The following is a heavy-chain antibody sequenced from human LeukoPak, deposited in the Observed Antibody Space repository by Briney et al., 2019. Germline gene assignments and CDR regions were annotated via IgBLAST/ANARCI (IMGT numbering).Heavy chain of an antibody. Sequence: GGSLRLSCAASGFTFSSYSMNWVRQAPGKGLEWVSSISSSSSYIYYADSVKGRFTISRDNAKNSLYLQMNSLRAEDTAVYYCAPSPIVGADNFDYWGQGTLVTVSS. D-gene: IGHD1-26*01. V-gene: IGHV3-21*01. CDR3: APSPIVGADNFDY. J-gene: IGHJ4*02. CDR2: ISSSSSYI. CDR1: GFTFSSYS.